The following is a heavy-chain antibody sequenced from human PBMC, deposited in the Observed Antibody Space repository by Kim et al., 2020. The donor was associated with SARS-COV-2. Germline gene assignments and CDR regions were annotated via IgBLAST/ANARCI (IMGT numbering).Heavy chain of an antibody. CDR1: GFTFSSYG. D-gene: IGHD2-2*01. Sequence: GGSLRLSCAASGFTFSSYGMHWVRQAPGKGLEWVAVIWYDGSNKYYADSVKGRFTISRDNSKNTLYLQMNSLRAEDTAVYYCAREMGATHVRPIVVVPELYGMDVWGQGTTVTVSS. V-gene: IGHV3-33*01. CDR2: IWYDGSNK. J-gene: IGHJ6*02. CDR3: AREMGATHVRPIVVVPELYGMDV.